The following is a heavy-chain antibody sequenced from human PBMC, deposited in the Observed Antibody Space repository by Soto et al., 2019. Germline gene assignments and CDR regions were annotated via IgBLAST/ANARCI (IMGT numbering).Heavy chain of an antibody. CDR3: ARPNSAYAWDY. Sequence: ESGGGLVKPGGSLRLSCAASGFIFSDYYMSWIRQAPGKGLEWVSYISSSSYYTNYADSVKGRFTISRDNAKNSLYLQMNSLRAEDTAVYYCARPNSAYAWDYWGQGTLVTVS. J-gene: IGHJ4*02. D-gene: IGHD5-12*01. CDR2: ISSSSYYT. V-gene: IGHV3-11*06. CDR1: GFIFSDYY.